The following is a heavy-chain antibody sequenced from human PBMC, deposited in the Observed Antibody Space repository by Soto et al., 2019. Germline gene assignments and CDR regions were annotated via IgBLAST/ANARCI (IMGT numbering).Heavy chain of an antibody. V-gene: IGHV3-23*01. CDR3: AKDGDSSNRPFDY. CDR2: LSGSGGST. Sequence: PGGSLRLSCAASGITFRSYAMSWVRQAPGKGLEWVSSLSGSGGSTYYADSVKGRFTISRDNSKNTLYLQINSLRVEDTAIYYRAKDGDSSNRPFDYWGQGTLVTVSS. J-gene: IGHJ4*02. D-gene: IGHD6-13*01. CDR1: GITFRSYA.